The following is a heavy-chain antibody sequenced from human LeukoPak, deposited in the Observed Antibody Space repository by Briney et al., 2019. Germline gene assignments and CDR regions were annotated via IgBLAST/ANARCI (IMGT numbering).Heavy chain of an antibody. D-gene: IGHD5-24*01. V-gene: IGHV4-61*08. Sequence: TSQTLSLTCTVSGGSISSDGYYWSWIRQPPGKGLEWIGYIHYSGSTNYNPSLKSRVTISVDTSKNQFSLKLSSVTAADTAVYYCAREAREGHVFDIWGQGTMVTVSS. CDR3: AREAREGHVFDI. J-gene: IGHJ3*02. CDR2: IHYSGST. CDR1: GGSISSDGYY.